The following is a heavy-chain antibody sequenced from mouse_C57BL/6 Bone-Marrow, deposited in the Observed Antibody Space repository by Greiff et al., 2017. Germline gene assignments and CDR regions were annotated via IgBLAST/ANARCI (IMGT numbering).Heavy chain of an antibody. D-gene: IGHD1-1*01. CDR3: SRNGSSQYYFDY. V-gene: IGHV1-72*01. CDR1: GYTFTSYR. Sequence: QVQLQQPGAELVKPGASVKLSCKASGYTFTSYRMHWVKQRPGRGLEWIGRIDPNSGGTNYSEKFKSKATLTVDKPSSTAYMQLSSLTSEDSAVYDCSRNGSSQYYFDYWGQGTTLTVSS. J-gene: IGHJ2*01. CDR2: IDPNSGGT.